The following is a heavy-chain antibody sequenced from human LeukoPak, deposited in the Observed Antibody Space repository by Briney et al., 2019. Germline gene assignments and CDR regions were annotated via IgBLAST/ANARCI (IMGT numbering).Heavy chain of an antibody. CDR1: GGSISSSSYY. V-gene: IGHV4-61*01. J-gene: IGHJ5*02. CDR3: ARGAYYYDSSGTGGT. CDR2: IYYSGST. D-gene: IGHD3-22*01. Sequence: SETLSLTCTVSGGSISSSSYYWSWIRQPPGKGLEWIGYIYYSGSTNYNPSLKSRVTISVDTSKNQFSLKLSSVTAADTAVYYCARGAYYYDSSGTGGTWGQGTLVTVSS.